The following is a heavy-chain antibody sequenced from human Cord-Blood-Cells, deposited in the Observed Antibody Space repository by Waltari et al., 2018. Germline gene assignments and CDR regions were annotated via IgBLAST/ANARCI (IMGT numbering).Heavy chain of an antibody. Sequence: QVQLQESGPGLVKPSGTLSLTCAVSGGSISSSNWWIGGIYHSGSTNYNPSLKSRVTISVDKSKNQFSLKLSSVTAADTAVYYCARALRWNENWFDPWGQGTLVTVSS. J-gene: IGHJ5*02. V-gene: IGHV4-4*02. CDR3: ARALRWNENWFDP. CDR1: GGSISSSNW. D-gene: IGHD1-1*01. CDR2: IYHSGST.